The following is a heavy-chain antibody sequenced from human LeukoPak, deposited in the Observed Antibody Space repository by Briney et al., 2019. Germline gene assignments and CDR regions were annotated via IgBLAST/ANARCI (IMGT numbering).Heavy chain of an antibody. Sequence: GESLKISCKGSGYSFTSNWIGWVRQMPGKGLEWMGVIYPSDSDTRYSPSFQGQVTISADKSISTAYLQWRSLKASDTAMYYCARRVVNNRNWYFDLWGRGTLVTVSS. CDR2: IYPSDSDT. V-gene: IGHV5-51*01. CDR1: GYSFTSNW. CDR3: ARRVVNNRNWYFDL. J-gene: IGHJ2*01. D-gene: IGHD4-23*01.